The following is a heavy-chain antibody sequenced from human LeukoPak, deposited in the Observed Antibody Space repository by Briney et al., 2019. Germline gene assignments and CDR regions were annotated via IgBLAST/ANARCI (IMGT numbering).Heavy chain of an antibody. D-gene: IGHD6-13*01. J-gene: IGHJ3*02. CDR2: ISAYNGNT. V-gene: IGHV1-18*01. Sequence: ASVTVSFKASGYTFTSYGISWVRQAPGQGLEWMGWISAYNGNTNYAQKLQGRVTMTTDTSTSTAYMELRSLRSDDTAVYYCARDHSSSWYYGAFDIGGQGTMVTVS. CDR3: ARDHSSSWYYGAFDI. CDR1: GYTFTSYG.